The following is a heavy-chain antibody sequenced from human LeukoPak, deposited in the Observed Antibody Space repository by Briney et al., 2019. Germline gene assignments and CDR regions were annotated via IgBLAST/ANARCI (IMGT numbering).Heavy chain of an antibody. CDR1: GFTFSSYA. J-gene: IGHJ4*02. D-gene: IGHD6-13*01. CDR2: ISYDGSNK. CDR3: ARDLLEQQLDGYFDY. V-gene: IGHV3-30-3*01. Sequence: GGSLRLSCAASGFTFSSYAMHWVRQAPGKGLEWVAVISYDGSNKYYADSVKGRFTISRDNSKNTLYLQMNSLRAEDTAVYYCARDLLEQQLDGYFDYWGQGTLVTVSS.